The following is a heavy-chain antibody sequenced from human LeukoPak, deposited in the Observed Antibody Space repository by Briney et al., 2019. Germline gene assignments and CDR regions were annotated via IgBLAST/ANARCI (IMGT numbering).Heavy chain of an antibody. CDR2: IYYSGST. J-gene: IGHJ4*02. D-gene: IGHD3-10*01. CDR1: GGSISSYY. Sequence: SETLSLTCTVSGGSISSYYWSWIRQPPGKGLEWIGYIYYSGSTNYNPSLKSRVTISVDTSKNQFSLKLSSVTAADTAVYYCARAEYGSGSYFGYWGQGALVTVSP. CDR3: ARAEYGSGSYFGY. V-gene: IGHV4-59*01.